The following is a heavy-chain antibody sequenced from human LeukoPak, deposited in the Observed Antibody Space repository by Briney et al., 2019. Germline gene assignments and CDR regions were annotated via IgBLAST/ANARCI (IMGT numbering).Heavy chain of an antibody. D-gene: IGHD1-26*01. CDR2: INSDGGST. Sequence: GAPVKPYCMASGYTFTNYYMLWVRQAPAQGLEWVGVINSDGGSTTYAQKFQGRATMTWDTSTSTVYMDLSSLRSEDTAVYFCARDRSIVGATPYFDYWGHGNLVAVSS. J-gene: IGHJ4*01. CDR3: ARDRSIVGATPYFDY. CDR1: GYTFTNYY. V-gene: IGHV1-46*01.